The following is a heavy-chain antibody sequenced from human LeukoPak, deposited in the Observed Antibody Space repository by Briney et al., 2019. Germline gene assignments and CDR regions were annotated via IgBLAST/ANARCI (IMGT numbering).Heavy chain of an antibody. CDR1: GGSMSGANSY. V-gene: IGHV4-34*01. J-gene: IGHJ6*03. CDR3: ARGIRGFADYYYMDV. D-gene: IGHD3-10*01. CDR2: INHSGST. Sequence: SETLSLTCTVSGGSMSGANSYWGWIRQPPGKGLEWIGEINHSGSTNYNPSLKSRVTISVDTSKNQFSLKLSSVTAADTAVYYCARGIRGFADYYYMDVWGKGTTVTVSS.